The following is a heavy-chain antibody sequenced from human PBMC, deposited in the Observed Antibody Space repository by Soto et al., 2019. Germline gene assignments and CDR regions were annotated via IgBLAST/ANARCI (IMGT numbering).Heavy chain of an antibody. CDR3: ARHGYSGYYYAFDI. CDR2: IYPGDSDT. CDR1: GYSFTSYW. V-gene: IGHV5-51*01. D-gene: IGHD5-12*01. Sequence: GEALKISCKGSGYSFTSYWIGWVRQMPGKGLEWMGIIYPGDSDTRYSPSFQGQVSISAEKSISTAFLQWSSLKASDTAMDYCARHGYSGYYYAFDIWGQGTMVTVSS. J-gene: IGHJ3*02.